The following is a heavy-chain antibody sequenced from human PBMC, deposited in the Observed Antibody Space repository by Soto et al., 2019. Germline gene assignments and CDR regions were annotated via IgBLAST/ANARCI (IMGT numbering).Heavy chain of an antibody. CDR3: AREYYGDLSWFDP. D-gene: IGHD4-17*01. CDR1: GGSISSGGYS. J-gene: IGHJ5*02. V-gene: IGHV4-30-2*01. Sequence: QLQLQESGSGLVKPSQTLSLTCAVSGGSISSGGYSWSWMRQPPGKGLEGIGYIYHSGSTYYNPSLKSRVTISVDRSKNQFSLKLSSVTAADTAVYYCAREYYGDLSWFDPWGQGTLVTVSS. CDR2: IYHSGST.